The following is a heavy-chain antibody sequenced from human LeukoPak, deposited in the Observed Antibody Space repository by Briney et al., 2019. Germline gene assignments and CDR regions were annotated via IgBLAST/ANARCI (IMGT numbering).Heavy chain of an antibody. V-gene: IGHV3-66*01. Sequence: GGSLRLSCTASGFTVSSDYMSWVRQAPGKGLEWVSVIYSGGTTYYADSVKGRFTISRDNSKNTLHLQMNSLRAEDTAVYYCARDQYSYAHAAHWGQGTLVTVSS. CDR1: GFTVSSDY. J-gene: IGHJ4*02. CDR3: ARDQYSYAHAAH. D-gene: IGHD5-18*01. CDR2: IYSGGTT.